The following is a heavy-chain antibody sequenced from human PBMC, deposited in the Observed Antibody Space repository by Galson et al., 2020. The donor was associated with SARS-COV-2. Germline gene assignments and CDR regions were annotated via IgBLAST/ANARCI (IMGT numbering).Heavy chain of an antibody. CDR1: GGSISSSSYY. J-gene: IGHJ4*02. CDR2: IYYSGST. CDR3: ARHAHYYDSSGLGLAPFDY. Sequence: SETLSLTCTVSGGSISSSSYYWGWIRQPPGKGLEWIGSIYYSGSTYYNPSLKSRVTISVDTSKNQFSLKLSSVTAADTAVYYCARHAHYYDSSGLGLAPFDYWGQGTLVTVSS. V-gene: IGHV4-39*01. D-gene: IGHD3-22*01.